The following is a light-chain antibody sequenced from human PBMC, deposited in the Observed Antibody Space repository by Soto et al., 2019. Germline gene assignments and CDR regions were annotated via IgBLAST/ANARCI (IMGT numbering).Light chain of an antibody. CDR1: QSVSSSY. V-gene: IGKV3-20*01. J-gene: IGKJ1*01. CDR2: GAS. CDR3: QQYGSSLWT. Sequence: ESVLTQSPGTLSLSPGERATLSRRASQSVSSSYLAWYQQKPGQAPRLLIYGASNRATGIPDRFSGSGSGTDFTLTISRLEPEDFAVYYCQQYGSSLWTFGQGTKVEIK.